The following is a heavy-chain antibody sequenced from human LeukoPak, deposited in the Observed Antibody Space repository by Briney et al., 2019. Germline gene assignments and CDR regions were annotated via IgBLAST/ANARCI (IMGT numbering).Heavy chain of an antibody. Sequence: SETLSLTCAVYGGSFSGYYWSWIRQPPGKGLEWIGEINHSGSTNYNPSLKSRVTISVDTSKNQFSLKLSSVTAEDTAVYYCARDPYSGAYYEGYYYYYMDVWGKGTTVTVSS. CDR3: ARDPYSGAYYEGYYYYYMDV. CDR1: GGSFSGYY. D-gene: IGHD1-26*01. V-gene: IGHV4-34*01. J-gene: IGHJ6*03. CDR2: INHSGST.